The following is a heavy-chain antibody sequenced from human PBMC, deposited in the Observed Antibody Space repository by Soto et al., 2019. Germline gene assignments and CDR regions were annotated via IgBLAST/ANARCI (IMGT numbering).Heavy chain of an antibody. CDR1: GDSVSSNTAT. V-gene: IGHV6-1*01. J-gene: IGHJ4*02. CDR3: ARGVAGSGFDL. D-gene: IGHD6-19*01. CDR2: TYYRSNWRH. Sequence: SQTLSLTCAISGDSVSSNTATWNWIRSSPSRGLEWLGRTYYRSNWRHDYAVSVKSRITVNPDTSKNHFSLQLNSVTPDDTAVYYCARGVAGSGFDLWGQGTLVTVSS.